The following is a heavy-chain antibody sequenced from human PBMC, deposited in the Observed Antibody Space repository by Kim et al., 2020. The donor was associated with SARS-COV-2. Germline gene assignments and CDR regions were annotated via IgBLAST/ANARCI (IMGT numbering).Heavy chain of an antibody. CDR3: ARDPPPYGDYTHLFDC. CDR1: GFTFSSYS. CDR2: ISSSSSYI. Sequence: GGSLRLSCAASGFTFSSYSMNWVRQAPGKGLEWVSSISSSSSYIYYADSVKGRFTISRDNAKNSLYLQMNSLRAEDTAVYYCARDPPPYGDYTHLFDCWGQGTLVTVSS. J-gene: IGHJ4*02. D-gene: IGHD4-17*01. V-gene: IGHV3-21*01.